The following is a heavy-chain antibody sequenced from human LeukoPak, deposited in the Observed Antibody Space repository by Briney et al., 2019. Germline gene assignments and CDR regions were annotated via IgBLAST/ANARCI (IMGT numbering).Heavy chain of an antibody. CDR3: ARDRHFDFWSGYYTGNAFDI. J-gene: IGHJ3*02. CDR2: IYYSGST. D-gene: IGHD3-3*01. V-gene: IGHV4-59*12. Sequence: PSETLSLTCTVSGGSISSYYWSWIRQPPGKGLEWIGYIYYSGSTYYNPSLKSRVTISVDTSKNQFSLKLSSVTAADTAVYYCARDRHFDFWSGYYTGNAFDIWGQGTMVTVSS. CDR1: GGSISSYY.